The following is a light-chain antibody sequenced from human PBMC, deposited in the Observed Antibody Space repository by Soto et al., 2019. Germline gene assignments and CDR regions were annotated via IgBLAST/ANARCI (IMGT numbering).Light chain of an antibody. CDR2: DAS. J-gene: IGKJ4*01. Sequence: EIVMTQSPATLSVSPGERATLSCRASQSVNTNLAWYRQKPGQAPRLLIYDASTRATGIPARFSGGGSGTEFTLTISSLQSEDFAVYYCQQYNNWPPLTFGGGTKVEIK. V-gene: IGKV3-15*01. CDR3: QQYNNWPPLT. CDR1: QSVNTN.